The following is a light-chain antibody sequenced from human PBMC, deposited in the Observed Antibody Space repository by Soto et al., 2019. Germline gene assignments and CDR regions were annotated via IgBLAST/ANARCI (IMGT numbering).Light chain of an antibody. CDR3: AAWDDSLGGLV. V-gene: IGLV1-44*01. Sequence: QLVLTQPPSASGTPGQRVTITCSGSSYNIGRKTVNWYQQLPGTAPRLLIYSNDQRPSGVPDRFSGSKSGTSASLAISGLQSEDEADYYCAAWDDSLGGLVFGGGTKLTVL. CDR1: SYNIGRKT. CDR2: SND. J-gene: IGLJ2*01.